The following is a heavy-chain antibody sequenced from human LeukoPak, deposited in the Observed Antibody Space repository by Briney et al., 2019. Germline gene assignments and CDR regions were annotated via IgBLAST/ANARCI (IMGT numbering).Heavy chain of an antibody. CDR1: GYTFTGYY. Sequence: GASVKVSCKASGYTFTGYYMHWVRQAPGQGLEWMGWINPNSGGTNYAQKFQGRVTMTRDTSISTAYMELSRLRSDDTAVYYCARDDYSDYEKFDYWGQGTLVTVSS. J-gene: IGHJ4*02. D-gene: IGHD4-11*01. CDR3: ARDDYSDYEKFDY. V-gene: IGHV1-2*02. CDR2: INPNSGGT.